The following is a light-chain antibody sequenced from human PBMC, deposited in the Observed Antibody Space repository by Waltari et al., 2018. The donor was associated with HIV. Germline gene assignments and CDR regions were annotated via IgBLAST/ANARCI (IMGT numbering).Light chain of an antibody. CDR3: SSYAGSNNVV. Sequence: QSALTQPPSASGSPGQSVTISCTGPSSAVGGYNYVYWYQQHPGKAPKLMIYGVNKRPSGVPDRFSGSKSGNTASLTVSGLQAEDEAEYYCSSYAGSNNVVFGGGTKLTVL. CDR2: GVN. V-gene: IGLV2-8*01. J-gene: IGLJ2*01. CDR1: SSAVGGYNY.